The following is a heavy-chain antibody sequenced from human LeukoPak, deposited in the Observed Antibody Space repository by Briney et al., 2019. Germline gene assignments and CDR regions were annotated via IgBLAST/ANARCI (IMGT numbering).Heavy chain of an antibody. CDR2: INHSGYT. V-gene: IGHV4-34*01. Sequence: SETLSLTCAVSGVPFSNYYWSWVRQSPRQGLEWIGEINHSGYTNYNPSLKSRVTMSIDTSKNQFSLRLTSVTAADTGVYYCARQGGSSSPYYYYYMDVWGKGTTVTVSS. D-gene: IGHD6-13*01. CDR3: ARQGGSSSPYYYYYMDV. J-gene: IGHJ6*03. CDR1: GVPFSNYY.